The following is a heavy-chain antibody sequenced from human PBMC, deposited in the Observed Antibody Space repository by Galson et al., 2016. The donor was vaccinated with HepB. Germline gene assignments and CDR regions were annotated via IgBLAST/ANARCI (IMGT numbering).Heavy chain of an antibody. CDR1: GFIVSFKY. D-gene: IGHD4-17*01. J-gene: IGHJ3*02. CDR3: AREDYEGDAFDI. CDR2: VYTGDNT. Sequence: SLRLSCAASGFIVSFKYMSWVRQAPGKGLEWVSSVYTGDNTYYTDSVKGRFIISRDNSKNTLYLHMSSLRVEDTAMYYCAREDYEGDAFDIWGQGTMVTVSS. V-gene: IGHV3-53*01.